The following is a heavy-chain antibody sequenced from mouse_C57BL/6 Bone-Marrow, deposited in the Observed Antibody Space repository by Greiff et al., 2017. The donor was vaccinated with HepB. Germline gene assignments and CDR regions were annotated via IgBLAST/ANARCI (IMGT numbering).Heavy chain of an antibody. CDR3: ARWDYYGSSYWYFDV. Sequence: QVQLQQPGAELVMPGASVKLSCKASGYTFTSYWMHWVKQRPGQGLEWIGEIDPSDSYTNYNQKFKGKSTLTVDKSSSTAYMQLSSLTSEDAAVYYCARWDYYGSSYWYFDVWGTGTTVTDSS. V-gene: IGHV1-69*01. CDR1: GYTFTSYW. CDR2: IDPSDSYT. D-gene: IGHD1-1*01. J-gene: IGHJ1*03.